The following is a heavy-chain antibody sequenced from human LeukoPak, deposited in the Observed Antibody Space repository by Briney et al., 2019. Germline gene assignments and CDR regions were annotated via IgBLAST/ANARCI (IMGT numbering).Heavy chain of an antibody. CDR2: IYYSGST. V-gene: IGHV4-61*01. CDR3: ARDPRIAAAGTFWFDP. J-gene: IGHJ5*02. D-gene: IGHD6-13*01. Sequence: SETLSLTCTVSGGSVSSGSYYWSWIRQPPGEVLEWIGYIYYSGSTNYNPSLKSRVTISVDTSKNQFSLKLSSVTAADTAVYYCARDPRIAAAGTFWFDPWGQGTLVTVSS. CDR1: GGSVSSGSYY.